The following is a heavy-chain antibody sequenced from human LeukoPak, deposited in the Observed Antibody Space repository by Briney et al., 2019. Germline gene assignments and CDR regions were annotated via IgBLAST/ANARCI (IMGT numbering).Heavy chain of an antibody. CDR3: ARAYSGYDFWFDP. J-gene: IGHJ5*02. CDR2: IYYSGST. D-gene: IGHD5-12*01. CDR1: GGSISSYY. V-gene: IGHV4-59*07. Sequence: SDTLSLTCTVSGGSISSYYWSWIRQPPGKGLEWIGYIYYSGSTNYNPSLKSRVTISVDTSKNQFSLKLSSVTAADTAVYYCARAYSGYDFWFDPWGQGTLVTVSS.